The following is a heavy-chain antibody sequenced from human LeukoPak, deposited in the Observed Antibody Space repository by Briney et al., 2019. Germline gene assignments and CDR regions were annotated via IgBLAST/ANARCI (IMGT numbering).Heavy chain of an antibody. V-gene: IGHV4-61*08. CDR3: ARGRDKSARGYSYGYGS. CDR1: GGSISSGDYY. Sequence: PSETLSLTCTVSGGSISSGDYYWSWIRQPPGKGLEWIGYIYYSGSTNYNPSLKSRVTISVDTSKNQFSLKLSSVTAADTAVYYCARGRDKSARGYSYGYGSWGQGTLVTVSS. CDR2: IYYSGST. D-gene: IGHD5-18*01. J-gene: IGHJ5*02.